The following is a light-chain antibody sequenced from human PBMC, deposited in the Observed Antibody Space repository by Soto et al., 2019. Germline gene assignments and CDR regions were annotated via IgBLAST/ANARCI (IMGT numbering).Light chain of an antibody. V-gene: IGKV3-15*01. Sequence: EIVMTQSPATLSVSPGERATLSCRASQSVSNNLAWYQQKPGQAPRLLIYGASTRATCIPARFSGSGSGTEFTLTISSLQSEDFAVYYCQQYNNWPLFGGGTKVEIK. J-gene: IGKJ4*01. CDR3: QQYNNWPL. CDR1: QSVSNN. CDR2: GAS.